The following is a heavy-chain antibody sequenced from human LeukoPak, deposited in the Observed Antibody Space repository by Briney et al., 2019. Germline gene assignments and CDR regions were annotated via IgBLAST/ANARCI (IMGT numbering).Heavy chain of an antibody. CDR2: INHSGST. V-gene: IGHV4-34*01. J-gene: IGHJ3*02. D-gene: IGHD3-10*01. CDR1: GGSFSDYY. CDR3: ASPPYGSGNPGAFDI. Sequence: SETLSLTCAVYGGSFSDYYWNWIRQSPGKGLEWIGEINHSGSTNYNPSLKSRVTISVDTSQNQFSLTVSSVTAADTAVYYCASPPYGSGNPGAFDIWGQGTMVTVSS.